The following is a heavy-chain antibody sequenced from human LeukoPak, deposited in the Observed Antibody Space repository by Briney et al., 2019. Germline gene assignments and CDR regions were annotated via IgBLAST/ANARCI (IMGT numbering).Heavy chain of an antibody. CDR2: IIAYNGNT. J-gene: IGHJ3*02. Sequence: GASVKVSCKASGYTFTSYGISWVRQAPGQGLEWMGWIIAYNGNTNYAQKLQGRVTMTTDTSTSTAYMELRSLRSDDTAVYYCARDQSMRRYDFWSGYYTGDAFDIWGQGTMVTVSS. CDR1: GYTFTSYG. CDR3: ARDQSMRRYDFWSGYYTGDAFDI. V-gene: IGHV1-18*01. D-gene: IGHD3-3*01.